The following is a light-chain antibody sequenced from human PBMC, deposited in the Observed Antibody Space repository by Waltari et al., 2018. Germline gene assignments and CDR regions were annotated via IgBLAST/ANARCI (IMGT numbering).Light chain of an antibody. CDR2: GAS. J-gene: IGKJ1*01. V-gene: IGKV3-20*01. CDR3: QQYGSSPT. CDR1: HNVSSSY. Sequence: EIVLTQSPVTLSLSPGERATHTCRARHNVSSSYLAWYQQKPGQAPRLLIYGASSSATGIPDRFSGSGSGTDFTLTISRLEPEDFAVYHCQQYGSSPTFGQGTKVEIK.